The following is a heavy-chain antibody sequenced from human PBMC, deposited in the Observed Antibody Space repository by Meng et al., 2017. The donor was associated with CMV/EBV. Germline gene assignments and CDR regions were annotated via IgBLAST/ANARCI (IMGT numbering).Heavy chain of an antibody. CDR3: AHRGRIAAAGTDWFDP. D-gene: IGHD6-13*01. J-gene: IGHJ5*02. Sequence: QITWKASGPTLLKPTQTLTLTCTFSGFSLSTSGVGVGWIRQPPGKALEWLALIYWDDDKRYSPSLKSRLTITKDTSKNQVVLTMTNMDPVDTATYYCAHRGRIAAAGTDWFDPWGQGTLVTVSS. CDR1: GFSLSTSGVG. V-gene: IGHV2-5*02. CDR2: IYWDDDK.